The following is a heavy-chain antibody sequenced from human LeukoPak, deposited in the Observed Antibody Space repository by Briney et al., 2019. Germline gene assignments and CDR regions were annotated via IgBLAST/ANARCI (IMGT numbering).Heavy chain of an antibody. CDR2: ISGTGGYT. Sequence: GSLRLSCAASGFTFSSYAMTWVRQAPGKGLEWVSGISGTGGYTYYADSVKGRFTISRDNSKNTLYLQMNSLRAEDTAVYYCAKDHLRCSTSCYRDYWGQGTLVTVSS. CDR1: GFTFSSYA. CDR3: AKDHLRCSTSCYRDY. J-gene: IGHJ4*02. V-gene: IGHV3-23*01. D-gene: IGHD2-2*01.